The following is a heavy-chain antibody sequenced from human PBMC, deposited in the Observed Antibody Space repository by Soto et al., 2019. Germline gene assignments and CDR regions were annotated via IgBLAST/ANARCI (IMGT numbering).Heavy chain of an antibody. V-gene: IGHV3-30*03. CDR3: ASCERFPRVGVDYYALDV. CDR1: GFTINRND. J-gene: IGHJ6*02. CDR2: MSFDGNHQ. D-gene: IGHD3-3*01. Sequence: PGGSLRLSCAASGFTINRNDRYWVRQAPGKGLEWVAVMSFDGNHQHYADSVKGRFTISRDNSKNTLSLEMNSLRRDDTAVYYCASCERFPRVGVDYYALDVWGQGTKVTVS.